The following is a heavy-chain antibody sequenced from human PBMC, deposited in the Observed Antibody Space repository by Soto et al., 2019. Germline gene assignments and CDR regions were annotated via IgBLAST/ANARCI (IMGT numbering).Heavy chain of an antibody. V-gene: IGHV1-69*13. CDR3: ARVMIVATTPPSYYYGMDV. CDR1: GGTFSSYA. D-gene: IGHD5-12*01. Sequence: ASVKVSCKASGGTFSSYAISWVRQAPGQGLEWMGGIIPIFGTANYAQKFQGRVTITADESTSTAYMELSSLRSEDTAVYYCARVMIVATTPPSYYYGMDVWGQGTTVTVYS. J-gene: IGHJ6*02. CDR2: IIPIFGTA.